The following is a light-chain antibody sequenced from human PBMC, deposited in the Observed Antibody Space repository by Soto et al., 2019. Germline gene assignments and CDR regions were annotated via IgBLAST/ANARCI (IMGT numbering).Light chain of an antibody. J-gene: IGLJ1*01. CDR2: EVR. Sequence: QSALTQPASVSGSPGQSITISCTGTSSDIGGYNSVSWYQQHPGKAPKLMIYEVRNRPPGISNRFSGSKSGNTASLTISGLQAEDEADYYCSSYTSSVAHVFGTGTKVTVL. CDR3: SSYTSSVAHV. CDR1: SSDIGGYNS. V-gene: IGLV2-14*01.